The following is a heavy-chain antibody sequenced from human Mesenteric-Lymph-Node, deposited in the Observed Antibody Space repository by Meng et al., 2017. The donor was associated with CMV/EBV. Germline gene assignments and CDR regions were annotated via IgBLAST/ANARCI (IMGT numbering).Heavy chain of an antibody. J-gene: IGHJ5*02. Sequence: RDSAPGPGQRSGPLSLPCTVSGASISSFSYWGWIRQPPVRGLEWIGSVHYTGSTYYSPSLKSRVTVSVDTSKNQFSLRLTSVTAADTAVYYCARPFPSWQSPRLDPFGAWGQGTLVTVSS. CDR1: GASISSFSY. CDR2: VHYTGST. D-gene: IGHD6-19*01. CDR3: ARPFPSWQSPRLDPFGA. V-gene: IGHV4-39*01.